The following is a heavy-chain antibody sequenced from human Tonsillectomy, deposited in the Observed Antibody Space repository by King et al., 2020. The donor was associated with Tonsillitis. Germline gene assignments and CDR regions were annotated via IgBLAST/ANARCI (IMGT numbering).Heavy chain of an antibody. CDR1: GDSISSRSYH. CDR3: ARSPIGWYGLDI. CDR2: IYYSGTT. D-gene: IGHD6-19*01. J-gene: IGHJ3*02. Sequence: QLQESGPGLVKPSETLSLTCTASGDSISSRSYHGGRIRQPPGKELEWIGSIYYSGTTYYNPSLKSRFTISVNTPKNLFSLRVPSVTAADTALYYCARSPIGWYGLDIWGQGTMVTVSS. V-gene: IGHV4-39*01.